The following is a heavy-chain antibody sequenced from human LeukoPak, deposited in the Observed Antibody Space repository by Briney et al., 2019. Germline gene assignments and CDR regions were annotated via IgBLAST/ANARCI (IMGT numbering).Heavy chain of an antibody. CDR2: IIPIFGTA. J-gene: IGHJ6*02. V-gene: IGHV1-69*13. Sequence: SVKVSCKASGGTFSSYAISWVRQAPGQGLEWMGGIIPIFGTANYAQKFQGRVTITADESTSTAYMELSSLRSEDTAVYYCATRRRSKDYYYYGMDVWGQGTTVTVSS. CDR1: GGTFSSYA. D-gene: IGHD4-11*01. CDR3: ATRRRSKDYYYYGMDV.